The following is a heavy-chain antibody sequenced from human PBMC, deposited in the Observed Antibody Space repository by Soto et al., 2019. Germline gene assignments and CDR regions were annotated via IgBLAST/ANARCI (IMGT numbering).Heavy chain of an antibody. CDR1: GDSSSRTGYY. CDR3: ARNAYDNSPAYYFDY. V-gene: IGHV4-31*03. Sequence: SETLSLTCTVSGDSSSRTGYYWSWIRQHPGSGLEWIGYIYYSGTTYYNPSLRSRVTISIDTSNHQFFLDLRSVSAADTAVYFCARNAYDNSPAYYFDYWGQGILVTVSS. CDR2: IYYSGTT. D-gene: IGHD1-1*01. J-gene: IGHJ4*02.